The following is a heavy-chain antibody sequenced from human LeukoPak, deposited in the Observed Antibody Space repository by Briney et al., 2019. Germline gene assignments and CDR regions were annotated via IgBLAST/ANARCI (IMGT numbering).Heavy chain of an antibody. CDR1: GDSVSSSGVA. D-gene: IGHD1-7*01. Sequence: SQTLSLTCDISGDSVSSSGVARNWIRQSPSRGLEWLGRTYYGAKWFNEYSVSMRGRITIDPDASNNHFSLQVNSMTPEDTAMYYCARGKNSAFDIWSQGTMVTVSS. CDR3: ARGKNSAFDI. V-gene: IGHV6-1*01. CDR2: TYYGAKWFN. J-gene: IGHJ3*02.